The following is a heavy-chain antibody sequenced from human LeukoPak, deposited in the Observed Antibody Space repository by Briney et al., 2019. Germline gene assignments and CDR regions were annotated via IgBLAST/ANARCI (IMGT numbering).Heavy chain of an antibody. Sequence: ASVKVSCKASGGTFSSYAISWVRQAPGQGLEWMGRIIPIFGTANYAQKFQGRVTITTDESTSTAYMELSSLRSEDTAVYYCAGVGGSSWYGYYFDYWGQGTLVTVSS. J-gene: IGHJ4*02. CDR1: GGTFSSYA. CDR3: AGVGGSSWYGYYFDY. V-gene: IGHV1-69*05. CDR2: IIPIFGTA. D-gene: IGHD6-13*01.